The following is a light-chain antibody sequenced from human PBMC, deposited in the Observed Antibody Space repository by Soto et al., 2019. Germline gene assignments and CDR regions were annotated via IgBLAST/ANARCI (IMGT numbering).Light chain of an antibody. Sequence: GDRVTITCRASQSISPYLAWYQQKPGKAPKLLIYMASSLQSGVPSRFSGSGSGTEFTLTISSLQPDDFATYYCQQSNSYPWTFGQGTKVDIK. CDR2: MAS. V-gene: IGKV1-5*03. CDR3: QQSNSYPWT. J-gene: IGKJ1*01. CDR1: QSISPY.